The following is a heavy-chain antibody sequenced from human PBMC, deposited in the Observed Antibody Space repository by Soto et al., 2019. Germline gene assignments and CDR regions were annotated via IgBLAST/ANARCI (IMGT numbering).Heavy chain of an antibody. CDR3: GWGLGWVFKF. J-gene: IGHJ2*01. D-gene: IGHD3-16*01. CDR1: GFNFGRYW. Sequence: GGSLRLSWTTSGFNFGRYWMTWVRQAPGKGLEWVANIKQDGSQKYYVDSVRGRFTVSRDNAKNSVYLQMDSLRGDDTAIYYYGWGLGWVFKFWGHG. CDR2: IKQDGSQK. V-gene: IGHV3-7*02.